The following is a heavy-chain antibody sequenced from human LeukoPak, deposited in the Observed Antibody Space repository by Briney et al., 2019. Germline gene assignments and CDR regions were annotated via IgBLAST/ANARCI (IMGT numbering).Heavy chain of an antibody. D-gene: IGHD2-2*02. V-gene: IGHV3-15*01. Sequence: GGSLRLSCAASAFTFSSYTMSWVRQAPGKGLEWVGRIKSKTDGGTTDYAAPVKGRFTISRDDSKNTLYLQMNSLKTEDTAVYYCTASSTSCYICWGQGTLVTVSS. CDR3: TASSTSCYIC. CDR2: IKSKTDGGTT. J-gene: IGHJ4*02. CDR1: AFTFSSYT.